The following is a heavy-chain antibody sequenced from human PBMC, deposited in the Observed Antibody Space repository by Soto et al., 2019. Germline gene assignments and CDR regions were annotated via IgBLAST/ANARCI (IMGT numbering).Heavy chain of an antibody. D-gene: IGHD4-17*01. CDR3: ARGTYGDY. CDR2: ISAHNGNT. Sequence: QVHLVQSGAEVKKPGASVKVSCKGSGYGFTTYGITWVRQAPGQGLEWMAWISAHNGNTNYARKLQGRVTVTRDTSASTAYMELRSLRSDDTVVYYGARGTYGDYWGQGAVVTCSS. CDR1: GYGFTTYG. V-gene: IGHV1-18*01. J-gene: IGHJ4*02.